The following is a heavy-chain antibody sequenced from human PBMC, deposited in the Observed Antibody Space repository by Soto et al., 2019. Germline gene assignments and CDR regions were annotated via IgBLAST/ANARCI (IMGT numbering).Heavy chain of an antibody. V-gene: IGHV3-23*01. J-gene: IGHJ4*02. CDR1: GFTFDSFA. Sequence: PGGSLRLSCAASGFTFDSFAMTWVRQAPGKGLEWVSAISASGGSTFYADSVKGRFTISRDSSKNTLYLQMNSLRAEDTAAYYCARGAVMPDSWGQGTLVTVSS. D-gene: IGHD3-16*01. CDR2: ISASGGST. CDR3: ARGAVMPDS.